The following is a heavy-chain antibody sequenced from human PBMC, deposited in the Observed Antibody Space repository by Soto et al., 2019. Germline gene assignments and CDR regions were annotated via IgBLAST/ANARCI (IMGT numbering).Heavy chain of an antibody. V-gene: IGHV4-4*02. CDR2: IYHSGST. CDR3: NGVGWSGYSDYYYGMDV. CDR1: GGSISSSNW. J-gene: IGHJ6*02. Sequence: SETLSLTCAVSGGSISSSNWWSWVRPPPGKGLGWIGDIYHSGSTNYTPSLKSRVTISVDKSKNQFSLKLSSVTAADTAMYYCNGVGWSGYSDYYYGMDVWGQGTTVTVSS. D-gene: IGHD3-3*01.